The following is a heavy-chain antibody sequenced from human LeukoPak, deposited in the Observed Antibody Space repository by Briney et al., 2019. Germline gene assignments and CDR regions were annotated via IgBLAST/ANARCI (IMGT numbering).Heavy chain of an antibody. CDR2: INSDGSST. CDR3: ASSAGALIDC. J-gene: IGHJ4*02. V-gene: IGHV3-74*01. CDR1: GFTFSGYG. D-gene: IGHD6-19*01. Sequence: PGRSLRLSCAASGFTFSGYGMHWVRQAPGKGLVWVSHINSDGSSTSYADSVKGRFTISRDNAKNTLYLQMNSLRAEDTAVYYCASSAGALIDCWGQGTLVIVSS.